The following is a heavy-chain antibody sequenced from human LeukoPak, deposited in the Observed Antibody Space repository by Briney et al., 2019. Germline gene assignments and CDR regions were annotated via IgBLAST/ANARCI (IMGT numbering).Heavy chain of an antibody. CDR3: ARFGNDFWSGYYSDY. V-gene: IGHV4-59*08. D-gene: IGHD3-3*01. CDR2: IYYSGST. CDR1: GGSISSYH. J-gene: IGHJ4*02. Sequence: SETLSLTCTVSGGSISSYHWSWIRQPPGKGLEWIGYIYYSGSTNYNPSLKSRVTISVDTSKNQFSLKLSSVTAADTAVYYCARFGNDFWSGYYSDYWGQGTLVTVSS.